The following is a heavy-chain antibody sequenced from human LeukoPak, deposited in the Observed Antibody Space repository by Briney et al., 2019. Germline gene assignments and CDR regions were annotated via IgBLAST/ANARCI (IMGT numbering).Heavy chain of an antibody. J-gene: IGHJ4*02. CDR2: IDPSDSYT. V-gene: IGHV5-10-1*01. CDR1: GYSFTSYW. D-gene: IGHD5-18*01. CDR3: ARLPPPRFRRNSYGSESPFAY. Sequence: GESLKISCKGSGYSFTSYWITWVRQMPGKGLEWMGKIDPSDSYTNYSPSFQGHVTISTDKSINTAYLQWSSLKASDTAVYYCARLPPPRFRRNSYGSESPFAYWGQGTLSPSPQ.